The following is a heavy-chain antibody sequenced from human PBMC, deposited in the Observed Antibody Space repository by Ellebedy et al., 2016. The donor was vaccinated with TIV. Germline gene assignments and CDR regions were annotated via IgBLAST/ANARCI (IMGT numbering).Heavy chain of an antibody. CDR2: IWYDGSNE. V-gene: IGHV3-33*01. CDR1: GFTFSFYG. J-gene: IGHJ4*02. CDR3: ARSTRIGTTGAYFDN. D-gene: IGHD1-1*01. Sequence: GGSLRLSXAASGFTFSFYGMHWVRQAPGEGLEWVAVIWYDGSNEYYADSVKGRFIISRGNSKNTLYLQMNSLRVEDTAVYYCARSTRIGTTGAYFDNWGQGTLVTVSS.